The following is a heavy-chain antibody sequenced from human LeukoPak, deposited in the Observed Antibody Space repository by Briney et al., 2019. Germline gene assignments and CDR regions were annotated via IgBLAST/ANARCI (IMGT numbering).Heavy chain of an antibody. CDR1: GYTFTGYY. J-gene: IGHJ4*02. CDR2: INPNSGGT. Sequence: GASVKVSCKASGYTFTGYYMHWVRQAPGQGLEWMGWINPNSGGTNYAKKFQGRVTMTRDTSISTAYMELSRLRSDDTAVYYCARDDDSTNLDYWGQGTLVTVSS. D-gene: IGHD1-1*01. V-gene: IGHV1-2*02. CDR3: ARDDDSTNLDY.